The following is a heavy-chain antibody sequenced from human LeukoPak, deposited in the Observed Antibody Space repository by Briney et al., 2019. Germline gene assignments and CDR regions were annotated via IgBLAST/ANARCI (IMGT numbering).Heavy chain of an antibody. CDR3: ARGSSDCGGDCYGAFDI. Sequence: PSQTLSLTCTVSGGCISSGDYYWSWIRQPPGKGLEWIGYIYYSGSTYYNPSLKSRVTISVDTSKNQFSLKLSSVTAADTAVYYCARGSSDCGGDCYGAFDIWGQGTMVTVSS. J-gene: IGHJ3*02. V-gene: IGHV4-30-4*01. CDR1: GGCISSGDYY. D-gene: IGHD2-21*02. CDR2: IYYSGST.